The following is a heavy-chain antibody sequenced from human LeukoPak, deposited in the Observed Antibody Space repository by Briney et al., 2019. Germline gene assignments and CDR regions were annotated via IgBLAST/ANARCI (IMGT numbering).Heavy chain of an antibody. CDR2: IHYSGSA. Sequence: PSETLSLTCTVSAASISDSDYYWGWIRQAPGKALEWIGNIHYSGSAYYNPSLESRVTLDVDTSQNQVSLRLTSVTAADTAVYYCARDPYYYAVNDAFDIWGQGTMVTVSS. CDR1: AASISDSDYY. CDR3: ARDPYYYAVNDAFDI. D-gene: IGHD3-10*01. J-gene: IGHJ3*02. V-gene: IGHV4-39*01.